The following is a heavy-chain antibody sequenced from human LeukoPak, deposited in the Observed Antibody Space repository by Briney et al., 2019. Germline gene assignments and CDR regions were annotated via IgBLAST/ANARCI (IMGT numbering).Heavy chain of an antibody. CDR3: ARGVATVYYYYYYMDV. CDR1: GDSVSSNSAA. V-gene: IGHV6-1*01. D-gene: IGHD5-12*01. CDR2: TYYRSKWYN. Sequence: SQTLSLTCAISGDSVSSNSAAWDWIRQSPSRCLEWLGRTYYRSKWYNDYAVSVKSRITINPDTSKNQFSLQLNSVTPEDTAVYYCARGVATVYYYYYYMDVWGKGTTVTISS. J-gene: IGHJ6*03.